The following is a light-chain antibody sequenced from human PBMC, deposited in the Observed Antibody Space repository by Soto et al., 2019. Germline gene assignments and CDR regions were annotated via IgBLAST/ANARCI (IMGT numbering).Light chain of an antibody. CDR2: AAS. CDR1: QRVSSH. J-gene: IGKJ1*01. CDR3: HQYNNWPWT. Sequence: ETVMTQSPVTLSVPPGDTATLSCRASQRVSSHLAWYQQKPGQPPRLLIYAASTRATGIAGRFSGSGSETEFTLIIRSLQSEDSALYYCHQYNNWPWTFGQGTKVDIK. V-gene: IGKV3-15*01.